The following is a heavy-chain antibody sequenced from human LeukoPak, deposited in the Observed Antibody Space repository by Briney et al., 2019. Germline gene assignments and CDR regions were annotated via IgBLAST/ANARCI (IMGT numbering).Heavy chain of an antibody. CDR1: GFTFSSSW. J-gene: IGHJ3*02. CDR2: INGDGGEI. CDR3: ARDDYRYCSSTSCPPDI. D-gene: IGHD2-2*01. V-gene: IGHV3-7*01. Sequence: GGSLRLSCAASGFTFSSSWMTWVRQAPGKGLQWVASINGDGGEIHYVDSVKGRFTISRDNAKNSLYLQMNSLTAEDTAVHYCARDDYRYCSSTSCPPDIWGQGTMVTVSS.